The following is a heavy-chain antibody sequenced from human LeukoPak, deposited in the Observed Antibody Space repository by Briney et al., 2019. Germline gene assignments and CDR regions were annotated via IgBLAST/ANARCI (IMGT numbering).Heavy chain of an antibody. V-gene: IGHV4-34*01. J-gene: IGHJ5*02. CDR2: INHSGST. D-gene: IGHD3-3*01. CDR1: GGSFSGYY. Sequence: PSETLSLTCAVYGGSFSGYYWSWIRQPPGKGLEWIGEINHSGSTNYNPSLKSRVTISVDTSKNQFSLKLSSVTAADTAVYYCARDYWSGLNWFDPWGQGTLVTVSS. CDR3: ARDYWSGLNWFDP.